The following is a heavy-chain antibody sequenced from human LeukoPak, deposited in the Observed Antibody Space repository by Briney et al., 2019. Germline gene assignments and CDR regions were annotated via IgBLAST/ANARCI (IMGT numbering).Heavy chain of an antibody. CDR1: GFTVSNNY. CDR2: IYSGGST. J-gene: IGHJ4*02. CDR3: ARLGSSWNNFDY. Sequence: GMSLRLSCAASGFTVSNNYMSWVRHAPGKGLEWVSIIYSGGSTYYADSVKGRFTISRDNSKNTLHLQMNSLKAEDTGVYYCARLGSSWNNFDYWGQGTLVTVSS. D-gene: IGHD6-13*01. V-gene: IGHV3-66*01.